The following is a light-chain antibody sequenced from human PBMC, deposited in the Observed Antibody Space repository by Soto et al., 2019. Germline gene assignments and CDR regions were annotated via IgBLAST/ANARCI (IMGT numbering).Light chain of an antibody. J-gene: IGKJ1*01. V-gene: IGKV1-9*01. CDR2: AAS. CDR1: QGISSY. CDR3: QQYNNWPRMT. Sequence: DIQLTQSPSFLSASVGDRVTITCRASQGISSYLAWYQQKPGKAPKLLIYAASTLQSGVPSRFSGSGSGTEFTLTISSLQSEDFAVYYCQQYNNWPRMTFGQGTKVEIK.